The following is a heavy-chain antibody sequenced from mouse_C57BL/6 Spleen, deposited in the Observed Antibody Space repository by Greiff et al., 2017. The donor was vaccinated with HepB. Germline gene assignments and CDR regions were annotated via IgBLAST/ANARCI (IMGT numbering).Heavy chain of an antibody. V-gene: IGHV3-6*01. CDR2: ISYDGSN. D-gene: IGHD2-3*01. CDR3: ARNYDGYFAWFAY. J-gene: IGHJ3*01. Sequence: EVQLVESGPGLVKPSQSLSLTCSVTGYSITSGYYWNWIRQFPGNKLEWMGYISYDGSNNYNPSLKNRISITRDTSKNQFFLKLNSVTTEDTATYYCARNYDGYFAWFAYWGQGTLVTVSA. CDR1: GYSITSGYY.